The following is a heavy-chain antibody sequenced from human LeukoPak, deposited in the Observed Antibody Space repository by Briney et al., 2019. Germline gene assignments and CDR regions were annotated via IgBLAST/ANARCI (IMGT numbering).Heavy chain of an antibody. D-gene: IGHD3-3*01. CDR3: ARKYYDFWSGYSLLDYYGMDV. CDR2: ISAYNGNT. CDR1: GYTFTSYG. J-gene: IGHJ6*02. V-gene: IGHV1-18*01. Sequence: ASVKVSCKASGYTFTSYGISWVRQAPGQGLEWMGWISAYNGNTNYAQKLQGRVTMTTDTSTSTAYMELRSLRSGDTAVYYCARKYYDFWSGYSLLDYYGMDVWGQGTTVTVSS.